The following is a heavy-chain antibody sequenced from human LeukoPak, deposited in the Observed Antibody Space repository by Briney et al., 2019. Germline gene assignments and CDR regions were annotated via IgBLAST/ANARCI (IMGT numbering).Heavy chain of an antibody. D-gene: IGHD6-13*01. J-gene: IGHJ3*02. CDR3: AKRSSSGYAFDI. CDR2: ISGSGGST. CDR1: GFTFSSYA. Sequence: GGSLRLSCAASGFTFSSYAMSWVRQAPGKGLEWVSAISGSGGSTYYADSVKGRFTISRDNSKNTPYLQMNSLRAEDTAVYYCAKRSSSGYAFDIWGQGTMVTVSS. V-gene: IGHV3-23*01.